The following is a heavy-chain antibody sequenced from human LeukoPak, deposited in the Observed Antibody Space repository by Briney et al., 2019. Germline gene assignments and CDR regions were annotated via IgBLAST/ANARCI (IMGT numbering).Heavy chain of an antibody. J-gene: IGHJ4*02. V-gene: IGHV4-4*09. CDR1: GGSISTYY. CDR2: IHASGPT. CDR3: ARHDAGIAARPFGN. Sequence: SETLSLTCTVSGGSISTYYWSWIRRPPGKGLEWIAYIHASGPTNYNPSLKSRITISVDTSKNQFSLKLSSVTAADTAVYYCARHDAGIAARPFGNWGQGTLVTVSS. D-gene: IGHD6-6*01.